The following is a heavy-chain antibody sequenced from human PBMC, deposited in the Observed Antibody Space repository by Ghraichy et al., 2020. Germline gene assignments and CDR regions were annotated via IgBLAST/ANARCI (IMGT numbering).Heavy chain of an antibody. CDR2: STSISIFI. V-gene: IGHV3-48*02. CDR3: ARGSTGVRYYYYDGMDV. CDR1: GFTLSSYS. D-gene: IGHD4-23*01. J-gene: IGHJ6*02. Sequence: LSLTCVGSGFTLSSYSMTWVRQAPGKGLEWVSYSTSISIFISYADSVTGRFTVSRDNAQNSFSLQMKSLRDEDTAVYYCARGSTGVRYYYYDGMDVWGPGTTGTVSS.